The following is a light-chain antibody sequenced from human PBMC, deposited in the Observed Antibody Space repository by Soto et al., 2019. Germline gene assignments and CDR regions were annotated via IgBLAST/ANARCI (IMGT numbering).Light chain of an antibody. CDR1: QSVSSN. Sequence: EIVMTQSPTILYVSPGERATLSCRSSQSVSSNLAWYQQKPGHAPRLLIYGVYTRAPGIPARFSGSGSGTNFPHTIGRREPDDFAVPNFHQDRSSPVTHGPGTRLEI. V-gene: IGKV3D-15*02. CDR3: HQDRSSPVT. J-gene: IGKJ5*01. CDR2: GVY.